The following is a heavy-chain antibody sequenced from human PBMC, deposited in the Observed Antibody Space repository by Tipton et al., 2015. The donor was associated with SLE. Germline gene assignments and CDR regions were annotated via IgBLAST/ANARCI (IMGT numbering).Heavy chain of an antibody. D-gene: IGHD6-19*01. J-gene: IGHJ3*02. CDR1: GFTFSSYS. Sequence: SLRLSCAASGFTFSSYSMNWVRQAPGKGLEWVSSISSSSSYIYYADSVKGRFTISRDNAKNSLYLQMNSLRAEDTAVYYCARGQQWLPRGAFDIWGQGTMVTVSS. CDR2: ISSSSSYI. V-gene: IGHV3-21*04. CDR3: ARGQQWLPRGAFDI.